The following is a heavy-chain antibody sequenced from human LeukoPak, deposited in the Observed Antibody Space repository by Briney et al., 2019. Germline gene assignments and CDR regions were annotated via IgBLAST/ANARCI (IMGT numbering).Heavy chain of an antibody. CDR3: ARGGGYSYAPFDY. CDR2: INSDGSST. CDR1: GFTFSSYW. Sequence: GGSLRLSCAASGFTFSSYWMHWVRQAPGKGLVWVSRINSDGSSTSYADSVKGRFTISRDNAKNTLYLQMNSLRAEDTAVYYCARGGGYSYAPFDYWGQGALVTVSS. V-gene: IGHV3-74*01. J-gene: IGHJ4*02. D-gene: IGHD5-18*01.